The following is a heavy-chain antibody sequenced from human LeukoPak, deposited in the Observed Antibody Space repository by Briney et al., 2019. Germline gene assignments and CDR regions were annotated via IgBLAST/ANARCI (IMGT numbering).Heavy chain of an antibody. Sequence: SETLSLTCTVSGGSINGYYWSWIRQPPGKGLEWIGYIYYSGSNSYNPSLKSRVTISVDTSKNQFSLKLSSVTAADTAVYYCARRSGSFRPFDYWGQGTLVTVSS. D-gene: IGHD1-26*01. V-gene: IGHV4-59*01. CDR2: IYYSGSN. J-gene: IGHJ4*02. CDR1: GGSINGYY. CDR3: ARRSGSFRPFDY.